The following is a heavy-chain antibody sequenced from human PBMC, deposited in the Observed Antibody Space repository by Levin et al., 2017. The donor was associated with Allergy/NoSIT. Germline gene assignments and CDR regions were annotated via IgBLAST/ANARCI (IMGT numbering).Heavy chain of an antibody. J-gene: IGHJ6*02. CDR1: GFTFADYA. CDR2: IRGKGYVGTT. D-gene: IGHD2-2*01. Sequence: PGGSLRLSCTASGFTFADYAMSWFRQAPGKGLEWVSFIRGKGYVGTTEYAASVKGRFTVSRDDSKSIAYLHMNSLKTEDTAVYYCAKDREACSGTSDTYGMEGWGQGTSVTVS. V-gene: IGHV3-49*03. CDR3: AKDREACSGTSDTYGMEG.